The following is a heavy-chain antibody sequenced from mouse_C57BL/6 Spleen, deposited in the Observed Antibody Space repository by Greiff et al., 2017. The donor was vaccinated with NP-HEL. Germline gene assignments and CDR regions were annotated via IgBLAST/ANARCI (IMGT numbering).Heavy chain of an antibody. D-gene: IGHD1-1*01. CDR1: GYTFTSYW. CDR2: IDPSDSYT. V-gene: IGHV1-69*01. CDR3: ARKKATVGYYFDY. Sequence: QVQLQQPGAELVMPGASVKLSCKASGYTFTSYWMHWVKQRPGQGLEWIGEIDPSDSYTNYNQKFKGKSTLTVDKSSSTAYMQLSSLTSEDSAVYYCARKKATVGYYFDYWGQGTTLTVSS. J-gene: IGHJ2*01.